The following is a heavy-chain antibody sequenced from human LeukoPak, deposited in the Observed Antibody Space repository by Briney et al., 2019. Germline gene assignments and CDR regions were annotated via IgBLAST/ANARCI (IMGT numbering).Heavy chain of an antibody. V-gene: IGHV3-48*01. CDR2: ISSSSSTI. D-gene: IGHD4-23*01. CDR1: GFTFSSYS. Sequence: GGSLRLSCAASGFTFSSYSMNWVRQAPGKGLEWVSYISSSSSTIYYADSVKGRFTISRDNAKNSLYLQMNSLRAEDTALYYCARDGDTVLTRGYYYYMDVWGKGTTVTVSS. CDR3: ARDGDTVLTRGYYYYMDV. J-gene: IGHJ6*03.